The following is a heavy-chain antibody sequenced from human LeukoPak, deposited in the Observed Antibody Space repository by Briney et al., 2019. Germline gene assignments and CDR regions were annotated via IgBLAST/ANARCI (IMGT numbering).Heavy chain of an antibody. J-gene: IGHJ4*02. Sequence: ASVKVSCKVSGYTLTELSMHWVRQAPGKGLEWMGGFDPEDGETIYAQKFQGRATMTEDTSTDTAYMELSSLRSEDTAVYYCATGVGLLDGYYFDYWGQGTLVTVSS. CDR2: FDPEDGET. CDR1: GYTLTELS. V-gene: IGHV1-24*01. CDR3: ATGVGLLDGYYFDY. D-gene: IGHD3/OR15-3a*01.